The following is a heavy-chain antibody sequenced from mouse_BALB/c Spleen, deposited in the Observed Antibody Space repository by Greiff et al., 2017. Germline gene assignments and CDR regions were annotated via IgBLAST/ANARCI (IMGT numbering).Heavy chain of an antibody. V-gene: IGHV1-80*01. J-gene: IGHJ3*01. CDR1: GYAFSSYW. CDR2: IYPGDGDT. CDR3: ARGDSSGYWFAY. D-gene: IGHD3-2*01. Sequence: VQVVESGAELVRPGSSVKISCKASGYAFSSYWMNWVKQRPGQGLEWIGQIYPGDGDTNYNGKFKGKATLTADKSSSTAYMQLSSLTSEDSAVYFCARGDSSGYWFAYWGQGTLVTVSA.